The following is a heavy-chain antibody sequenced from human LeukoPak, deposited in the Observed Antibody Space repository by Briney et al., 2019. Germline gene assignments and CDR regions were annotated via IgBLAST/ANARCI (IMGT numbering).Heavy chain of an antibody. CDR2: ISGSGGST. CDR1: GFTFSSYA. D-gene: IGHD6-6*01. V-gene: IGHV3-23*01. CDR3: AKDVGRGGIAARPFDY. Sequence: GGSLRLSCAASGFTFSSYAMSWVRQAPGKGLEWVSAISGSGGSTYYADSVKGRFTISRDNSKNTLYLQMNSLRAEDTAVYYCAKDVGRGGIAARPFDYWGQGTLVTVSS. J-gene: IGHJ4*02.